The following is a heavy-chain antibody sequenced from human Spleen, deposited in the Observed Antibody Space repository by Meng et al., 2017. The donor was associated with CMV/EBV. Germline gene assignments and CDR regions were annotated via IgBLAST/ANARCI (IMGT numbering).Heavy chain of an antibody. D-gene: IGHD4-11*01. J-gene: IGHJ4*02. V-gene: IGHV3-21*06. CDR3: ARGFGTVTTCFDY. Sequence: GESLKISCAASGFTFGTYSINWVRQAPGKGLEWVAYISSGSRYIYYADSVKGRFTISRDNAKNSLYLQMNSLRAEDTAVYYCARGFGTVTTCFDYWGQGTLVTVSS. CDR1: GFTFGTYS. CDR2: ISSGSRYI.